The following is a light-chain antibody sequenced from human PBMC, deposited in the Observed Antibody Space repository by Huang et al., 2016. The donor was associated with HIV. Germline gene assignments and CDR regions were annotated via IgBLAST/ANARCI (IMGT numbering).Light chain of an antibody. CDR1: QSLRHRNGLNY. V-gene: IGKV2-28*01. CDR3: MEALQAPYT. Sequence: DAVMTQSPLSLPVPPGEPASISCRSSQSLRHRNGLNYLDWYLQKPGQSPQLLIHLGSSRASGVPDRFSGGGSGTDFSPNISRVEAEDAGIYYCMEALQAPYTFGQGTKLEI. CDR2: LGS. J-gene: IGKJ2*01.